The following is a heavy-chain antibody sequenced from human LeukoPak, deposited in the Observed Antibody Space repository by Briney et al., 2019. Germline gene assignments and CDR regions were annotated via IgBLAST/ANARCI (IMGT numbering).Heavy chain of an antibody. D-gene: IGHD4/OR15-4a*01. J-gene: IGHJ4*02. CDR3: AKAPRLWWNYLMDE. Sequence: ASVKVSCKTSVYTFTQSGVCWVRQDPGQGLECMGWISAYNGVTNYAQKFQGRVTMTTDTPTSTAYLQLQSLRPDDTAVYFCAKAPRLWWNYLMDEWGQGTLVIVSS. CDR1: VYTFTQSG. V-gene: IGHV1-18*01. CDR2: ISAYNGVT.